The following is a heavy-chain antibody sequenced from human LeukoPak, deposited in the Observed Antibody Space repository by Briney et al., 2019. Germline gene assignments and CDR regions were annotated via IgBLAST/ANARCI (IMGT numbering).Heavy chain of an antibody. CDR2: ISGSGGST. D-gene: IGHD6-13*01. J-gene: IGHJ5*02. CDR1: GFTFSSYA. CDR3: AKTPAVSVGTWFDP. Sequence: GGSLRLSCAASGFTFSSYAMSWVRQAPGKGLEWVSAISGSGGSTYYADSVKGRFTVSRDNSKNTLYLQMNSLRAEDTAVYYCAKTPAVSVGTWFDPWGQGTLVTVSS. V-gene: IGHV3-23*01.